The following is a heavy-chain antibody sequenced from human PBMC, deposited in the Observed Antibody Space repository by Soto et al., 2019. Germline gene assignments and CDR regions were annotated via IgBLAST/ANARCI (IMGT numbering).Heavy chain of an antibody. D-gene: IGHD6-19*01. Sequence: QVQLVQSGAEVKKPGASVKVSCKASGYTFTGYYMHWVRQAPGQGLEWMGWINPNSGGTNYVQKFQGRVTMTRDTSISTAYMELSRLRSDDTAVYYCARDTGSGWLKDYWGQGTLVTVSS. CDR3: ARDTGSGWLKDY. CDR1: GYTFTGYY. V-gene: IGHV1-2*02. J-gene: IGHJ4*02. CDR2: INPNSGGT.